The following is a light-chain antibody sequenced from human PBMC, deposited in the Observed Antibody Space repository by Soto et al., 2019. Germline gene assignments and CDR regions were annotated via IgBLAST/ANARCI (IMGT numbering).Light chain of an antibody. V-gene: IGKV3-11*01. CDR3: HQRSSWPLT. CDR1: QSVSSY. CDR2: DAS. Sequence: EIVLTQSPATLSLSPGERAILSCRASQSVSSYLAWYQQKPGQAPRLLIYDASNRATGIPARFSGSGSGTDFTLTISSLEPEDFAVYFCHQRSSWPLTFGGGTKVDIK. J-gene: IGKJ4*01.